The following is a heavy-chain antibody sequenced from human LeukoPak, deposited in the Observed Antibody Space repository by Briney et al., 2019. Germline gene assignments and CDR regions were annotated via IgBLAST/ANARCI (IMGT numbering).Heavy chain of an antibody. J-gene: IGHJ6*03. CDR2: ISGSGGST. CDR1: GFTFSNYP. V-gene: IGHV3-23*01. D-gene: IGHD6-13*01. CDR3: AKGFIRDKHSTSWAQTVTTAFYYYMDV. Sequence: QTGGSLRLSCAASGFTFSNYPMSWVRQAPGKGLEWVSHISGSGGSTYYADSVKGRFTISRDNSKNTLYLQMNSLRADDTAVYYCAKGFIRDKHSTSWAQTVTTAFYYYMDVWGRGTTVTVSS.